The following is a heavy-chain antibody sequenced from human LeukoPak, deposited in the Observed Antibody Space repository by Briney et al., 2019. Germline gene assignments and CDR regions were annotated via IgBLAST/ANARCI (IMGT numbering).Heavy chain of an antibody. CDR3: ARAVGSSGCDY. J-gene: IGHJ4*02. D-gene: IGHD6-19*01. CDR2: ISQDGSEK. Sequence: QPGGSLRLSCTVSGFTFGDYAMSWFRQAPGKGLEWVAKISQDGSEKYYVDSVKGRFTISRDSGKNSLYLQMNSLRAEDTAVYYCARAVGSSGCDYWGQGTLVTVSS. V-gene: IGHV3-7*01. CDR1: GFTFGDYA.